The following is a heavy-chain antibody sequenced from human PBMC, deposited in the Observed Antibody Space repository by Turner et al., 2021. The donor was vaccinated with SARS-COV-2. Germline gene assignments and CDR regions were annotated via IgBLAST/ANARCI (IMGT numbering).Heavy chain of an antibody. J-gene: IGHJ4*02. CDR1: GFTFSNYD. CDR2: SNTRGDST. CDR3: SKDEGVFTGYGNFDY. V-gene: IGHV3-23*01. Sequence: EVQLLESGGGLVQPGESLRLSCAASGFTFSNYDMSWLRQAPGKGPEWVSSSNTRGDSTFVADSVKGRFTISRDNSKKTLFLQITSLRAEDTAVYYCSKDEGVFTGYGNFDYWGQGTLVTVSS. D-gene: IGHD5-12*01.